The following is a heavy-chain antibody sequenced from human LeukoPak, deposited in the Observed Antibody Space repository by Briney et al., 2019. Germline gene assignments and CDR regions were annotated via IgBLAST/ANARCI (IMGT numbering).Heavy chain of an antibody. D-gene: IGHD2-2*02. J-gene: IGHJ5*02. CDR1: GYTFTSYY. V-gene: IGHV1-46*01. Sequence: GASVKVSCRASGYTFTSYYMHWVRQAPGQGLEWMGIINPSGGSTSYAQKFQGRVTMTRDMSTSTVYMELSSLRSEDTAVYYCARHCSSTSCYTSGGFYPWGQGTLVTVSS. CDR3: ARHCSSTSCYTSGGFYP. CDR2: INPSGGST.